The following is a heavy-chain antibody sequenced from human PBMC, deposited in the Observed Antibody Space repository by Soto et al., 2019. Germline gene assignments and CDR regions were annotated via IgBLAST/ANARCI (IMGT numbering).Heavy chain of an antibody. J-gene: IGHJ5*02. V-gene: IGHV3-7*01. CDR3: ARDIRLVEGNWFDP. Sequence: GGSLRLSCAASGFTFSSYWMSWVRQAPGKGLEWVANIKQDGSEKYYVDSVKGRFTISRDNAKNSLYLQMNSLRAEDTAVYYCARDIRLVEGNWFDPWGQGTLVTVSS. D-gene: IGHD3-9*01. CDR2: IKQDGSEK. CDR1: GFTFSSYW.